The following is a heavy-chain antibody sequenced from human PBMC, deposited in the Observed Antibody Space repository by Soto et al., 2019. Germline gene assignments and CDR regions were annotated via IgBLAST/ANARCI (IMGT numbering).Heavy chain of an antibody. D-gene: IGHD5-18*01. J-gene: IGHJ5*02. CDR3: ARWDTAMDWPFDP. Sequence: QVQLQQWGAGLLKPSETLSLTCAVYGGSFSGYYWSWIRQPPGKGLEWIGEINHSGSTNYNPSLKSRVTISVDTSKNQFSLKLSSVTAADTAVYYCARWDTAMDWPFDPWGQGTLVTVSS. V-gene: IGHV4-34*01. CDR2: INHSGST. CDR1: GGSFSGYY.